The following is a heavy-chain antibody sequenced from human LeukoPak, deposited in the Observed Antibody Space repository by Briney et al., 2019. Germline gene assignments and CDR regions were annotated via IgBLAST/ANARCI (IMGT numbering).Heavy chain of an antibody. CDR2: INTNTGDP. CDR3: ARAFVVRGARDAFDI. J-gene: IGHJ3*02. CDR1: GYTFTSYA. V-gene: IGHV7-4-1*02. D-gene: IGHD3-10*01. Sequence: ASVKVSCKASGYTFTSYAMNWVGQAPGQGLEWMGWINTNTGDPTDAQGFTGRFVGSLDTSVSTAYLQISSLKAEDTAVYYCARAFVVRGARDAFDIWGQGTMVTVSS.